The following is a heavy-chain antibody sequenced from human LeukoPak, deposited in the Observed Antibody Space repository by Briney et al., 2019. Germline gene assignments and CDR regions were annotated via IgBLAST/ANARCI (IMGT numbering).Heavy chain of an antibody. D-gene: IGHD2/OR15-2a*01. J-gene: IGHJ4*02. CDR3: ARRSMTDYYFEY. V-gene: IGHV2-70*01. Sequence: ESGPTLVNPTQTLTLTCTFSGFSLSTNGMCVSWIRQPPGKALEWLALIDWDDDTYYSTSLKTRLTISKGTSKNQVVLTVTNMDPVDTATYYCARRSMTDYYFEYWGQGTLATVSS. CDR1: GFSLSTNGMC. CDR2: IDWDDDT.